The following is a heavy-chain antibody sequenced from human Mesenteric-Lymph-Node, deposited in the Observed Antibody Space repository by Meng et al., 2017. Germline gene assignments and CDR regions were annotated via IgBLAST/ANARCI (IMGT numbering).Heavy chain of an antibody. D-gene: IGHD2-2*01. CDR1: GASYCGVDYP. Sequence: ESGTGLDIASQALSPPCAFSGASYCGVDYPWTWAPQAPGKGLEWIGYIYHGVNTYYPPSLKSRVTISVDKSRNQFSLKLTSVSAADTAVYYGVRGTRRGGGWFDPWGQGTLVTVSS. J-gene: IGHJ5*02. CDR2: IYHGVNT. CDR3: VRGTRRGGGWFDP. V-gene: IGHV4-30-2*01.